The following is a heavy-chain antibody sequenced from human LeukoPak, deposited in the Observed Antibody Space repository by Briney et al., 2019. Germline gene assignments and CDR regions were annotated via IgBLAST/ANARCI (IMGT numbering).Heavy chain of an antibody. Sequence: PGGSLRLSCAASGFTFSSYAMHWVRQAPGKGLEWVAVISYDGSNKYYADSVKGRFTISRDNFNNTLYLQMNSLRAEDTAVYYCAKVASNYDFWSGSANWGQGTLATVSS. CDR3: AKVASNYDFWSGSAN. CDR1: GFTFSSYA. J-gene: IGHJ4*02. CDR2: ISYDGSNK. D-gene: IGHD3-3*01. V-gene: IGHV3-30-3*01.